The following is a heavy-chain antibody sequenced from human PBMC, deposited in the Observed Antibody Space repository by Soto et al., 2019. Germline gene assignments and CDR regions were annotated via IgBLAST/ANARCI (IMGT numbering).Heavy chain of an antibody. D-gene: IGHD5-18*01. V-gene: IGHV2-5*02. J-gene: IGHJ6*02. CDR1: GFSLSTSGVG. CDR2: IYWDDDK. CDR3: THRGYHYGYYGVDV. Sequence: QITLKESGPTLVKPTQTLTLTCTFSGFSLSTSGVGVGWIRQPPGKALEWLALIYWDDDKRYSPSLKSRLTTXKXTXTNQVVLTMTNMDPVDTATYFCTHRGYHYGYYGVDVWGQGTTVTVSS.